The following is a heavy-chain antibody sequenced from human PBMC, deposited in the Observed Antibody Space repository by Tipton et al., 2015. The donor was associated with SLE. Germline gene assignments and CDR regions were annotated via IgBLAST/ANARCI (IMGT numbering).Heavy chain of an antibody. J-gene: IGHJ4*02. CDR3: ARTAKEGVSGY. D-gene: IGHD3-10*01. CDR1: GGSISSHY. CDR2: INHSGST. Sequence: TLSLTCTVSGGSISSHYWSWIRQPPGKGLEWIGEINHSGSTNYNPSLKSRVTISVDTSKNQFSLKLSSVTAADTAVYYRARTAKEGVSGYWGQGTLVTVSS. V-gene: IGHV4-34*01.